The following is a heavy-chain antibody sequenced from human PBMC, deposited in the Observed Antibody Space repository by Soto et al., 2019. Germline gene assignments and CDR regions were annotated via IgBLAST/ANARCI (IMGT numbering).Heavy chain of an antibody. CDR2: LYYSGST. D-gene: IGHD3-9*01. CDR3: AREGKDYDILTGFYYYYGMDV. V-gene: IGHV4-61*01. Sequence: QVQLQESGPGLVKPSETLSLTCTVSGGSVSSGSYYWSWIRQPPGKGLEWIGYLYYSGSTNYNPSLKSRVTISVDTSKNQFSLKLSSVTAADTAVYYCAREGKDYDILTGFYYYYGMDVWGQGTTVTVSS. CDR1: GGSVSSGSYY. J-gene: IGHJ6*02.